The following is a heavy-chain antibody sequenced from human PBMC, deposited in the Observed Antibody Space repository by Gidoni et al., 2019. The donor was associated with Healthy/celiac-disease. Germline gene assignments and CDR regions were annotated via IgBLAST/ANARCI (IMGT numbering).Heavy chain of an antibody. CDR1: GFTFSSYA. Sequence: EVQLLESGGCLVQPGGSLRLSCAASGFTFSSYARCWVRQAPGKGLEWVAAISGRGGSTYYADSVKGRLTISRDKSKNTLYRQRNRLRAEDTAVYYCAKGPDGGGECVSGFDYWGQGTLVTVSS. V-gene: IGHV3-23*01. CDR3: AKGPDGGGECVSGFDY. CDR2: ISGRGGST. J-gene: IGHJ4*02. D-gene: IGHD2-21*01.